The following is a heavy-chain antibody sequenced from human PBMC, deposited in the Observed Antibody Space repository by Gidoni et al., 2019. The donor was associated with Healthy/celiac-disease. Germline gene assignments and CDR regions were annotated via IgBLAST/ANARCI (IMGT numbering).Heavy chain of an antibody. J-gene: IGHJ4*02. V-gene: IGHV4-34*01. CDR3: ARGNWGKKWSY. D-gene: IGHD7-27*01. CDR2: INHSGST. Sequence: QVQLQQWGAGLLKPSETLSLTCAVYGGSFSGYYWSWIRQPPGKGLEWIGEINHSGSTNYNPSLKSRVTISVDTSKNQFSLKLSSVTAADTAVYYCARGNWGKKWSYWGQGTLVTVSS. CDR1: GGSFSGYY.